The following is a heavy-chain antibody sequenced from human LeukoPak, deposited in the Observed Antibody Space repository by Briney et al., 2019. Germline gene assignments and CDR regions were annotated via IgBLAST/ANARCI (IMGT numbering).Heavy chain of an antibody. CDR3: ARASSVPNRNWFDP. J-gene: IGHJ5*02. CDR2: GIPIFGTA. Sequence: SVTVSFKSSGGTFSSYAFSWVRQPPGQGLEWMGGGIPIFGTANYAQKFQGRVTITTAESTSTAYMELSSLRSEDTAVYYCARASSVPNRNWFDPWGQGTLVTVSS. CDR1: GGTFSSYA. V-gene: IGHV1-69*05. D-gene: IGHD6-25*01.